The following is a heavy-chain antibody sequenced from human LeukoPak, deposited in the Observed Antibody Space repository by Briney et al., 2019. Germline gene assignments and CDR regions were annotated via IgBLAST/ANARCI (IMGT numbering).Heavy chain of an antibody. Sequence: GGSLRLSCAASGLTFSNYWMHWVRQAPGKGLVWDPRINSDGRNTNYADSVKGRFTISRDNAKNTLYLQMNSLKTEDTAVYYCTTGGDYGTGWYGFDYWGQGTLVTVSS. V-gene: IGHV3-74*01. CDR1: GLTFSNYW. J-gene: IGHJ4*02. CDR2: INSDGRNT. CDR3: TTGGDYGTGWYGFDY. D-gene: IGHD6-19*01.